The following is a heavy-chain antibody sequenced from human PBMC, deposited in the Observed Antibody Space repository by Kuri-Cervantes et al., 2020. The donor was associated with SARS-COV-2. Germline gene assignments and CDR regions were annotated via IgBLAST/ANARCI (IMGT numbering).Heavy chain of an antibody. CDR2: ISYDGSNK. J-gene: IGHJ3*02. D-gene: IGHD3-3*02. CDR1: GFTFSSYW. CDR3: ASIFGVVTEIDAFDI. Sequence: GGSLRLSCAASGFTFSSYWMSWVRQAPGKGLEWVAVISYDGSNKYYADSVKGRFTISRDNSKNTLYLQMNSLRAEDTAVYYCASIFGVVTEIDAFDIWGQGTMVTVSS. V-gene: IGHV3-30-3*01.